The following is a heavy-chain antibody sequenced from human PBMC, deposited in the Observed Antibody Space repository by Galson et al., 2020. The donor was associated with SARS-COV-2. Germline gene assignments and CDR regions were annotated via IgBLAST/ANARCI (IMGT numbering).Heavy chain of an antibody. D-gene: IGHD3-22*01. Sequence: ASETLSLTCTVSGGSISSSSYYWGWIRQPPGKGLEWIGSIYYSGSTYYNPSLKSRVTISVDTSKNQFSLKLSSVTAADTAVYYCAAHRYDSSGYYYGYWGQGTLVTVSS. V-gene: IGHV4-39*01. CDR3: AAHRYDSSGYYYGY. CDR2: IYYSGST. CDR1: GGSISSSSYY. J-gene: IGHJ4*02.